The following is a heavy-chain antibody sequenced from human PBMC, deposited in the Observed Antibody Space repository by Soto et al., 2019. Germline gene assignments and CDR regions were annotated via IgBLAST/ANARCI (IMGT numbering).Heavy chain of an antibody. D-gene: IGHD3-22*01. CDR1: GGSISSSNW. CDR3: ARWSRDYYDSSGFYYYYGMDV. V-gene: IGHV4-4*02. Sequence: LSLTCAVSGGSISSSNWWSWVRQPPGKGLEWIGEIYHSGSTNYNPSLKSRVTISVDKSKNQFSLKLSSVTAADTAVYYCARWSRDYYDSSGFYYYYGMDVWGQGTTVTVSS. J-gene: IGHJ6*02. CDR2: IYHSGST.